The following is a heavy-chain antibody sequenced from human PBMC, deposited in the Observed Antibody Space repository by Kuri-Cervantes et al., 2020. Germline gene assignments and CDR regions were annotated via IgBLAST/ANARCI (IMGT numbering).Heavy chain of an antibody. CDR2: IYYSGST. J-gene: IGHJ3*02. Sequence: SETLSLTCTVSVGSISSYYWSWIRQPPGKGLEWIGYIYYSGSTNSNPSLKSRVTISVDTSKNQFSLKLSSVTAADTAVYYCARHKELDAFDIWGQGTMVTVSS. D-gene: IGHD1-7*01. CDR3: ARHKELDAFDI. CDR1: VGSISSYY. V-gene: IGHV4-59*08.